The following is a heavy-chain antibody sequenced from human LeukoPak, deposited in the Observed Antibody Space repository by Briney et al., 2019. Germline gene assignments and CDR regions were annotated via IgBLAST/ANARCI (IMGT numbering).Heavy chain of an antibody. J-gene: IGHJ1*01. Sequence: GGSLRLSCAASGFTFDDYAMHWVRQAPGKGLEWVSLISGDGGSTYYADSVKGRFTISRDNSQNSLYLQMNSLRTEDTALYYCAKDRRDYCGGDCYSIEYFQHWGQGTLVTVSS. CDR1: GFTFDDYA. CDR2: ISGDGGST. D-gene: IGHD2-21*02. CDR3: AKDRRDYCGGDCYSIEYFQH. V-gene: IGHV3-43*02.